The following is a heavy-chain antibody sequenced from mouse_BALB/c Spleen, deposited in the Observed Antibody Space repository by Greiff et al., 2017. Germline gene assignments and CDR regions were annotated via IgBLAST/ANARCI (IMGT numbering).Heavy chain of an antibody. CDR1: GFTFNTYA. V-gene: IGHV10-1*02. Sequence: DVHLVESGGGLVQPKGSLKLSCAASGFTFNTYAMNWVRQAPGKGLEWVARIRSKSNNYATYYADSVKDRFTISRDDSQSMLYLQMNNLKTEDTAMYYCVRQSGEYFDYWGQGTTLTVSA. D-gene: IGHD1-3*01. CDR2: IRSKSNNYAT. CDR3: VRQSGEYFDY. J-gene: IGHJ2*01.